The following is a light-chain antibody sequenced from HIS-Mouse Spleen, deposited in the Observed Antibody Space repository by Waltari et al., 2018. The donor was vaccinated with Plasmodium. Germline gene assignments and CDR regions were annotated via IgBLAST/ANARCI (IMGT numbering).Light chain of an antibody. Sequence: SYELTQPPSVSVSPGQTPRIPCAGDALPKKYASWYQQKSGQAPVLVIYEDSKRPSGIPERFSGSSSGTMATLTISGAQVEDEADYYCYSTDSSGNHRVFGGGTKLTVL. V-gene: IGLV3-10*01. CDR1: ALPKKY. J-gene: IGLJ3*02. CDR3: YSTDSSGNHRV. CDR2: EDS.